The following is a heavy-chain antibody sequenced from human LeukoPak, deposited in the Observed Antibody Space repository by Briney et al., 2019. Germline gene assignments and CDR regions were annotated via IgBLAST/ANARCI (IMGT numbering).Heavy chain of an antibody. CDR2: MNPYSGDR. Sequence: ASVKVSCKTSGYTFTTYHINWVRQATGQGLEWLGWMNPYSGDRGYAQKFQGRLSITSDTSISTAYMELSSLRSDDTAVYFCARTTLLTASGYDYWGQGTLVTVSS. CDR3: ARTTLLTASGYDY. J-gene: IGHJ4*02. D-gene: IGHD2-21*02. V-gene: IGHV1-8*03. CDR1: GYTFTTYH.